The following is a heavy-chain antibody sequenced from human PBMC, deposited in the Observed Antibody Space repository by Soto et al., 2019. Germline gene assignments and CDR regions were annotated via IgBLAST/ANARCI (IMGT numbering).Heavy chain of an antibody. D-gene: IGHD1-26*01. Sequence: PGGSLRLSCAASGFTFSNAWMSWVRQAPGKGLEWVGRIKSKTDGGTTDYAAPVKGRFTISRDDSKNTLYLQMNSLKTEDTAVYYCTTELVGATLFDYWGQGTLVTVSS. CDR2: IKSKTDGGTT. J-gene: IGHJ4*02. CDR1: GFTFSNAW. V-gene: IGHV3-15*01. CDR3: TTELVGATLFDY.